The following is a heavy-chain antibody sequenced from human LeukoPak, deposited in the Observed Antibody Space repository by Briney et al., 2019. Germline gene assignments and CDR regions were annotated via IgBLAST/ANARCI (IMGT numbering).Heavy chain of an antibody. CDR1: GDSISSGDYY. D-gene: IGHD6-19*01. CDR3: AVRIAVTGKYYFAY. Sequence: SQTLSLTCTVSGDSISSGDYYWGWIRQPPGKGLEWIGSIFHSGSTYYNPSLRSRVTISVDTSKNQFSLNLSSLTAADTAVYYCAVRIAVTGKYYFAYWGQGTLVTVSS. J-gene: IGHJ4*02. CDR2: IFHSGST. V-gene: IGHV4-39*01.